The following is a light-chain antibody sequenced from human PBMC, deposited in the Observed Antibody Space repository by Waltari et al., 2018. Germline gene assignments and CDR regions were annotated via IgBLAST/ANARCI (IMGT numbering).Light chain of an antibody. V-gene: IGKV4-1*01. J-gene: IGKJ3*01. Sequence: DIVMTQSPDSLAVSLGERATINCKSSQSVLYSSDNKNYLAWYQQKPGQPPKLLFYWASTRESGVPDRFRGSGSGTDFTLTISSLQAEDVAVYYCQQHYTTPFTFGPGTTVDIK. CDR2: WAS. CDR1: QSVLYSSDNKNY. CDR3: QQHYTTPFT.